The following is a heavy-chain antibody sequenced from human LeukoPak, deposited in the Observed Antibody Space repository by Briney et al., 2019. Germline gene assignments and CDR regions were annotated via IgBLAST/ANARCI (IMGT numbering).Heavy chain of an antibody. CDR1: GGTFSSYA. CDR2: FIPILGIA. J-gene: IGHJ6*02. D-gene: IGHD2-2*01. Sequence: SVRVSCKASGGTFSSYAISWVRQAPGQGLEWMGRFIPILGIANYAQKFQGRVTITADKSTSTAYMELSSLRSEDTAVYYCATLPANYYYYYGMDVWGQGTTVTVSS. CDR3: ATLPANYYYYYGMDV. V-gene: IGHV1-69*04.